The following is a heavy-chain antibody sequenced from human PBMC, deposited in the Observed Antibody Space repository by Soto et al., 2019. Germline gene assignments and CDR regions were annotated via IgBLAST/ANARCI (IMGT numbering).Heavy chain of an antibody. J-gene: IGHJ4*01. D-gene: IGHD5-12*01. CDR2: IYYSGST. Sequence: QVQLQESGPGLVKPSETLSLTCTVSGGSISSYYWSWIRQPPGKGLEWIGYIYYSGSTNYNPSLKSRVTISVDTSKNQFSLKLSSVTAADTAVYYCARGGYSGYDYIDFDYWGHAPLVTVSS. V-gene: IGHV4-59*01. CDR3: ARGGYSGYDYIDFDY. CDR1: GGSISSYY.